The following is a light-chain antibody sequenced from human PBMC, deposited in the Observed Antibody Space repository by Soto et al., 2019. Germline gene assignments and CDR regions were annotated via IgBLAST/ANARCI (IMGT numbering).Light chain of an antibody. J-gene: IGKJ4*01. V-gene: IGKV1-5*03. CDR3: QQYNSYSLT. CDR1: QSISSW. Sequence: DIQMTQSPSTLSASVGDRVTITCRASQSISSWLAWYQQKPGKAPKLVIYKASSLQSGVPSRFSGSASGTEFTLTITGLQPYDFATYYCQQYNSYSLTFGGGTKVEIK. CDR2: KAS.